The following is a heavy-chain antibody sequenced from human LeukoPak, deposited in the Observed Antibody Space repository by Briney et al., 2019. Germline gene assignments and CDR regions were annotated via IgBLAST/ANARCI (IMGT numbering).Heavy chain of an antibody. CDR3: TRGLVSSEYPPTFVPDY. CDR1: GFTFRNYA. Sequence: GGSLSLSCAASGFTFRNYAMNWVRKAQGKGLEWVSSISITGYYINDADSVKGRFTISRDNSKNSLFLQMNSLRDEDTAVYYCTRGLVSSEYPPTFVPDYWGQGTLVTVSS. V-gene: IGHV3-21*01. D-gene: IGHD2/OR15-2a*01. CDR2: ISITGYYI. J-gene: IGHJ4*02.